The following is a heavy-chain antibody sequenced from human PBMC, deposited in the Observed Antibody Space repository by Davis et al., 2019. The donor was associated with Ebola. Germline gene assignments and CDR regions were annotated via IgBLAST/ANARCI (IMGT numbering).Heavy chain of an antibody. Sequence: HTGGSLRLSCLASGFTFSRSWMHWVRQAPGKGLVWVSRINSDGSSTSYADSVKGRFTISRDNAKNTLYLQMNSLRAEDTAVYYCARDKTGYSSSWYEDAYGMDVWGQGTTVTVSS. V-gene: IGHV3-74*01. CDR2: INSDGSST. CDR1: GFTFSRSW. CDR3: ARDKTGYSSSWYEDAYGMDV. D-gene: IGHD6-13*01. J-gene: IGHJ6*02.